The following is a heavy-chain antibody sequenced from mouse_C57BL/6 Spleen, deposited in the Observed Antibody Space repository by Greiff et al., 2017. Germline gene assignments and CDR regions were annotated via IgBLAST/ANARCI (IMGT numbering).Heavy chain of an antibody. CDR2: IYPGDGDT. J-gene: IGHJ3*01. Sequence: QVQLQQSGAELVKPGASVKISCKASGYAFSSYWMNWVKQRPGKGLEWIGQIYPGDGDTNYNGKFKGKATLTADKSSSTAYMQLSSLTSEDSAVYFCARSWYYGSSYQFAYWGQGTLVTVSA. CDR3: ARSWYYGSSYQFAY. V-gene: IGHV1-80*01. D-gene: IGHD1-1*01. CDR1: GYAFSSYW.